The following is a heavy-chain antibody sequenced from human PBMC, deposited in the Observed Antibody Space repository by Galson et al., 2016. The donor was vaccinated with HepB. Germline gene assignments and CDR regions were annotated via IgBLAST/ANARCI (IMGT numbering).Heavy chain of an antibody. Sequence: SETLSLTCTVSNGSVNTSPYHWSWVRQPPGKGLEWIGYISHSGMTKYSPSLKSRVAISVDTSKNQFSLHLRSVTAADTAVYYCATYVATVTSRRANYFDPWGQGTLVTVSS. V-gene: IGHV4-61*01. CDR2: ISHSGMT. CDR3: ATYVATVTSRRANYFDP. CDR1: NGSVNTSPYH. J-gene: IGHJ5*02. D-gene: IGHD4-17*01.